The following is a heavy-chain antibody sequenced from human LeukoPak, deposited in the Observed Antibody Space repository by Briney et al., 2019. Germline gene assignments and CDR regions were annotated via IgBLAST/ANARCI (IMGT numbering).Heavy chain of an antibody. CDR1: GGSISSYS. D-gene: IGHD3-22*01. Sequence: PSETLSLTCTVSGGSISSYSRSWIRQPAGKGLEWIGRIYTSGSTNYNPSLKSRVTMSVDTSKNQFSLKLSSVTAADTAVYYCARSWYYYDSSGYYSFYFDYWGQGTLVTVSS. CDR2: IYTSGST. V-gene: IGHV4-4*07. CDR3: ARSWYYYDSSGYYSFYFDY. J-gene: IGHJ4*02.